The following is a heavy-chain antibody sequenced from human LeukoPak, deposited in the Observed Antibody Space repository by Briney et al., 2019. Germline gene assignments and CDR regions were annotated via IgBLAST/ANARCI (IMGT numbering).Heavy chain of an antibody. D-gene: IGHD3-16*01. CDR2: IYPGDSDT. Sequence: GESLQISCKGSGYNFTIYWIGWVRQMPGKGLEWMGIIYPGDSDTRYSPSFQGQVTISADKSISTAYLQWSSLKASDSAMYYCAIFDFLFGEIDNWFDPWGQGTQVTVSS. CDR1: GYNFTIYW. V-gene: IGHV5-51*01. CDR3: AIFDFLFGEIDNWFDP. J-gene: IGHJ5*02.